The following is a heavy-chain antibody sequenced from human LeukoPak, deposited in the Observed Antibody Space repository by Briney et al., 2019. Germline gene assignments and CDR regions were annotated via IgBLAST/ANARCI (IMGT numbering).Heavy chain of an antibody. J-gene: IGHJ4*02. D-gene: IGHD6-19*01. Sequence: AGRSLRLSCAASGFTFDDYGLSWVRQAPRNGLERVSTTNWNGGSTGYADSVKGRFTISRDNAKNSLYLQMNSLRAEDTALYYCARVSDISVAAYFDYWGQGTLVTVSS. CDR2: TNWNGGST. CDR1: GFTFDDYG. V-gene: IGHV3-20*04. CDR3: ARVSDISVAAYFDY.